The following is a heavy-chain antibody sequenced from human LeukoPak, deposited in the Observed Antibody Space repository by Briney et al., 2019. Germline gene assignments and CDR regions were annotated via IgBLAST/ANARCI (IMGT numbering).Heavy chain of an antibody. V-gene: IGHV4-34*03. CDR1: GGSFSGYY. CDR3: TPTMVRGGGV. Sequence: SETLSLTCAVYGGSFSGYYWSWIRQPPGKGLEWIGEINHSGSTNYNPSLKSRVTISVDTSKNQFSLKLSSVTAEDTAVYHCTPTMVRGGGVWGKGTTVTISS. J-gene: IGHJ6*04. D-gene: IGHD3-10*01. CDR2: INHSGST.